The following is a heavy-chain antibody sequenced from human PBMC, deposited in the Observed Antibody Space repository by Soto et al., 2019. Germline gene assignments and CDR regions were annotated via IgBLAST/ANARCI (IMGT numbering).Heavy chain of an antibody. V-gene: IGHV3-30*18. CDR1: GFSFSSYG. Sequence: QVQLVESGGGVVQPGRSLRLSCAASGFSFSSYGMHWVRQAPGKGLEWVAVISSDGYNKYYADSVKGRFTISRDNSKNTLYLQMNSLRVEETAVYYCAKDTLGFDYWGQGTLVTVSS. J-gene: IGHJ4*02. CDR2: ISSDGYNK. CDR3: AKDTLGFDY.